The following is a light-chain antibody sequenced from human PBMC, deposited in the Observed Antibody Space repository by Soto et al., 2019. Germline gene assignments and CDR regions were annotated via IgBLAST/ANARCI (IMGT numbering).Light chain of an antibody. CDR3: QHYDNTPPSVT. J-gene: IGKJ3*01. V-gene: IGKV3-20*01. Sequence: IMLTQSPGTLSLSAGERATISCKASQSVRSSYFAWYQQKPGQAPRLLLYGASIRATGIPDRFGGSGSGTDFTLTISRLEPEDFAVYYCQHYDNTPPSVTFGPGTKVDIK. CDR2: GAS. CDR1: QSVRSSY.